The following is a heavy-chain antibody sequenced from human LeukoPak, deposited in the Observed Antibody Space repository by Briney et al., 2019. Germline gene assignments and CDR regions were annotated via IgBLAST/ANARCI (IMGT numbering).Heavy chain of an antibody. CDR1: GGTFSSYA. CDR2: INPNSGGT. V-gene: IGHV1-2*02. CDR3: ARDYYDSIEGMDV. Sequence: ASVKVSCKASGGTFSSYAISWVRQAPGQGLEWMGWINPNSGGTNYAQKFQGRVTMTRDTSISTAYMELSRLRSDDTAVYYCARDYYDSIEGMDVWGQGTTVTVSS. D-gene: IGHD3-22*01. J-gene: IGHJ6*02.